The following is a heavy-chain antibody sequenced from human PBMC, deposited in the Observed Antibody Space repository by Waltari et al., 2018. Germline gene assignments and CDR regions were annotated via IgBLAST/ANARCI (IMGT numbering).Heavy chain of an antibody. CDR1: GFRFSNYA. V-gene: IGHV3-23*01. Sequence: VQLLESGGGLVQLGGSLSSCRALPGFRFSNYAINGVRRAPVTGLQWVAAITVNDATYHADSVKGRFTISRDTSKDTVFLQMNSLRAEDTALYYCAKPFYNWDDPLDSWGQGTLVTVSS. D-gene: IGHD1-20*01. J-gene: IGHJ4*02. CDR2: ITVNDAT. CDR3: AKPFYNWDDPLDS.